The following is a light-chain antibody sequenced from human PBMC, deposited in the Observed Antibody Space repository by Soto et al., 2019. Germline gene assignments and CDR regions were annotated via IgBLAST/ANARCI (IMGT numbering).Light chain of an antibody. J-gene: IGKJ2*01. V-gene: IGKV1-39*01. CDR2: GIS. Sequence: DIQMTQSPSSLSASVGDRVTITCRASQTISNYLNWYHQKPGKPPKLLIYGISTLQSGVPSRFSGSGSGTDFTLTISSLQPEDVATYYCQQSFNTPYTCGQGTELEVK. CDR1: QTISNY. CDR3: QQSFNTPYT.